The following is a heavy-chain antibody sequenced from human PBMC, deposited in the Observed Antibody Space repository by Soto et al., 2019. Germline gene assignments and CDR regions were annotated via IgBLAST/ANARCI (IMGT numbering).Heavy chain of an antibody. D-gene: IGHD2-2*01. Sequence: ASVKVSCKASGYTFTSYGISWVRQAPGQGLEWMGWISAYNGNTNYAQKLQGRVTMTTDTSTSTAYMELRSLRSDDTAVYYCAREGIQWDIVVVPAASYFDYWGQGTLVTVSS. CDR2: ISAYNGNT. J-gene: IGHJ4*02. CDR3: AREGIQWDIVVVPAASYFDY. V-gene: IGHV1-18*01. CDR1: GYTFTSYG.